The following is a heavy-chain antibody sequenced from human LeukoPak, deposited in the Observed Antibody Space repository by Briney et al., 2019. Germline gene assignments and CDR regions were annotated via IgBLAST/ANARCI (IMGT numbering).Heavy chain of an antibody. CDR2: ISYDGSNK. CDR3: ARHLSGITGYTYGRGIDY. D-gene: IGHD5-18*01. CDR1: GFTFSSYG. J-gene: IGHJ4*02. V-gene: IGHV3-30*03. Sequence: GGSLRLSCAASGFTFSSYGMHWVRQAPGKGLEWVAVISYDGSNKYYADSVKGRFTISRDNSKNTLYLQMNSLRAEDTAVYYCARHLSGITGYTYGRGIDYWGQGTLVTVSS.